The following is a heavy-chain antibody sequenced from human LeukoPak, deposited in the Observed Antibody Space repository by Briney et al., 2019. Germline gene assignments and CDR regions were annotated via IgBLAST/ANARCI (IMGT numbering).Heavy chain of an antibody. CDR1: GGSISSGDYY. D-gene: IGHD3-22*01. J-gene: IGHJ5*02. CDR3: ARPYYYDSRIDP. CDR2: MYYSGST. Sequence: SETLSLTCTVSGGSISSGDYYWSWIRQPPGKVLEWIAYMYYSGSTYYNPSLKSRVTMSADTSKNQLSLKLSSVTAADTAVYYCARPYYYDSRIDPWGQGILVTVSS. V-gene: IGHV4-30-4*01.